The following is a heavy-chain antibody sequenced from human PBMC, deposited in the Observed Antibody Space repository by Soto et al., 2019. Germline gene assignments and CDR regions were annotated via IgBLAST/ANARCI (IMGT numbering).Heavy chain of an antibody. CDR1: RFTFSTYA. V-gene: IGHV3-23*01. Sequence: EVQLLESGGGSVQPGGSLRLSCAASRFTFSTYAMSWVRQAPGKGLEWVSAISTSVGSTYYTDSVKGRFTISRDNSKNTLYLQMNSLRAEDTAVYYCAKGGQSYDYWGQGTLVTVSS. J-gene: IGHJ4*02. CDR2: ISTSVGST. D-gene: IGHD3-10*01. CDR3: AKGGQSYDY.